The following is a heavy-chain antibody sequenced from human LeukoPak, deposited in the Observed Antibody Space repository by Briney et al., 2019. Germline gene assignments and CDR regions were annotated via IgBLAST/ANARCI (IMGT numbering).Heavy chain of an antibody. J-gene: IGHJ4*02. CDR1: GGSINSSNW. CDR2: IYHTGST. V-gene: IGHV4-4*02. CDR3: AKLDFYGSGSALGF. D-gene: IGHD3-10*01. Sequence: SGTLSLTCAVSGGSINSSNWWSWVRQPPGKGLEWIGEIYHTGSTNYNPSLKSRVTISVDKSKNQFSLKLTSVTAADTAVYYCAKLDFYGSGSALGFWGQGTLVTVSS.